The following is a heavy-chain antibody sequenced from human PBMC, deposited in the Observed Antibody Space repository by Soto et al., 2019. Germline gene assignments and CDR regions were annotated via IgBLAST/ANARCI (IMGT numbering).Heavy chain of an antibody. D-gene: IGHD1-1*01. J-gene: IGHJ3*01. CDR2: LYDVDGS. V-gene: IGHV3-53*01. Sequence: DVQLVESGGGLIQPGESLRLSCAAFGLTISGKKYVAWVRQAPGKGLEWVSALYDVDGSFYADSVTGRFTTSSDSCKTTLYLQMNDLRPDDTAVYYCATWHEREHAFDVWGKGTTVTISS. CDR1: GLTISGKKY. CDR3: ATWHEREHAFDV.